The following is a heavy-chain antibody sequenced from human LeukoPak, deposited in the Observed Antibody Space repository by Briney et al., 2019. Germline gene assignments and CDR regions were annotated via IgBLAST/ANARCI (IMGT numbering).Heavy chain of an antibody. Sequence: GGSLRLSCAASGFTFSSYGMSWVRQAPGKGLEWISGISGSGANTYYADSVKGRFTISRDNAKNSLYLQMNSLRAEDTAVYYCARKYGSGSYYYMDVWGKGTTVTVSS. CDR3: ARKYGSGSYYYMDV. CDR2: ISGSGANT. CDR1: GFTFSSYG. D-gene: IGHD3-10*01. J-gene: IGHJ6*03. V-gene: IGHV3-23*01.